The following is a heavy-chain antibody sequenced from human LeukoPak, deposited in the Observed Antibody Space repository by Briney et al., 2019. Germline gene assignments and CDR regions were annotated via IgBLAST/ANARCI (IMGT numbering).Heavy chain of an antibody. CDR1: GFNPSSNY. V-gene: IGHV3-66*01. D-gene: IGHD7-27*01. Sequence: VGSLRLSCAASGFNPSSNYMSWVRQAPGKGLEWVSVIYSGGTTYYAASVKGRFTISRDNSKNTLYLQMNSLRAEDTAVYYCARVNWARLDYWGQGALVTVSS. J-gene: IGHJ4*02. CDR3: ARVNWARLDY. CDR2: IYSGGTT.